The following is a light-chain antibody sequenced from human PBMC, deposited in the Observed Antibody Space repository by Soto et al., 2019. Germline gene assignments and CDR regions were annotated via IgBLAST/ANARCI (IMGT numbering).Light chain of an antibody. V-gene: IGKV3-20*01. CDR3: QQYGSSPRT. J-gene: IGKJ3*01. CDR2: GAS. CDR1: QSVSSSY. Sequence: EIVLTQSPGTLSLSPGERATLSCRASQSVSSSYLAWYQQKPGQAPRLLIYGASSRATGIPDRFSGSGSGTDCALTISSLEPEDFAVYYCQQYGSSPRTFGPGTKVDIK.